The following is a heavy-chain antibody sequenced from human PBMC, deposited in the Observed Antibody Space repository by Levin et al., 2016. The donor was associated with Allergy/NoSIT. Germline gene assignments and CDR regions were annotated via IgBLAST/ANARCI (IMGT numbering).Heavy chain of an antibody. D-gene: IGHD4/OR15-4a*01. CDR2: IWYDGSNK. CDR3: ARASGAIYYYYYYMDV. Sequence: GESLKISCAASGFTFSSYGMHWVRQAPGKGLEWVAVIWYDGSNKYYADSVKGRFTISRDNSKNTLYLQMNSLRAEDTAVYYCARASGAIYYYYYYMDVWGKGTTVTVSS. J-gene: IGHJ6*03. V-gene: IGHV3-33*01. CDR1: GFTFSSYG.